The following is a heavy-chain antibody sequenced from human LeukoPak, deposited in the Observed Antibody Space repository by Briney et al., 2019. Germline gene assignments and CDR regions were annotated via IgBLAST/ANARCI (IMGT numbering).Heavy chain of an antibody. CDR1: GFTFRLYD. D-gene: IGHD5-12*01. Sequence: GGSLRLSCAASGFTFRLYDMNWVRQAPGKGLEWVSYISSSGSTRSYVDSVQGRFTISRDNAKNSLSLQMNRLRAEDTAVYYCARVAWRAFDIWGQGTMVTVSS. J-gene: IGHJ3*02. V-gene: IGHV3-48*03. CDR2: ISSSGSTR. CDR3: ARVAWRAFDI.